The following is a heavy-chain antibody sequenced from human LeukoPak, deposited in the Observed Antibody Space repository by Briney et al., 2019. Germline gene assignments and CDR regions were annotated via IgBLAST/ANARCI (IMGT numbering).Heavy chain of an antibody. CDR3: AKDPRSSGAHDY. D-gene: IGHD2-15*01. Sequence: RAGGSLRLSCVASGFTFGKYWMSWVRQAPGKGLEWVANIKLDGSEKNYVDSVKGRFTISRDNTKNSLYLQMNSLRAEDTAVYYCAKDPRSSGAHDYWGQGTLVTVSS. V-gene: IGHV3-7*01. J-gene: IGHJ4*02. CDR1: GFTFGKYW. CDR2: IKLDGSEK.